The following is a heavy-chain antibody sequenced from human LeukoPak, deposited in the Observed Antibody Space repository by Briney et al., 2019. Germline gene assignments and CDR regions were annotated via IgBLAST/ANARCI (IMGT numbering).Heavy chain of an antibody. Sequence: GASVKVSCKASGYTFTSYDINWVRQATGQGLEWMGWMNPNSGNTGYAQKFQGRVTMTRNTSISTAYMELSSLRSEDTAVYYCARGKSKVRPNWFDPWGQGTLVTVSS. CDR2: MNPNSGNT. D-gene: IGHD3-10*01. J-gene: IGHJ5*02. CDR3: ARGKSKVRPNWFDP. V-gene: IGHV1-8*01. CDR1: GYTFTSYD.